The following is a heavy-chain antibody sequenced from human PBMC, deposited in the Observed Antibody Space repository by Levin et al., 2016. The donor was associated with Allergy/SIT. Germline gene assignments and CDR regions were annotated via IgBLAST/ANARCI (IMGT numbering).Heavy chain of an antibody. V-gene: IGHV3-66*02. J-gene: IGHJ4*02. CDR3: ARDVGGSDDY. CDR1: GFTVSSNY. CDR2: IFPGGST. D-gene: IGHD5-12*01. Sequence: GESLKISCTASGFTVSSNYMSWVRQAPGKGLEWVSVIFPGGSTYYADSVKGRFTISRDNSKNTLHLLMNSLRPEDTAVYYCARDVGGSDDYWGQGTLVTVSS.